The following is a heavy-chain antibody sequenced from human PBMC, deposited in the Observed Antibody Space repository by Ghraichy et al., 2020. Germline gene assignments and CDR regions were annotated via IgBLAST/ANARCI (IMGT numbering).Heavy chain of an antibody. CDR2: ISSDGSDK. J-gene: IGHJ3*02. CDR1: GFTFSNYG. Sequence: AGSLRLSCAASGFTFSNYGMHWVRQAPGKGLEWVAVISSDGSDKDYADSVKGRFTFSRDNSKNTLYLQMNSLRTEDTAVYYCAKDLTIGDYGGRGTFDIWGQGTMVTVSS. V-gene: IGHV3-30*18. D-gene: IGHD4-17*01. CDR3: AKDLTIGDYGGRGTFDI.